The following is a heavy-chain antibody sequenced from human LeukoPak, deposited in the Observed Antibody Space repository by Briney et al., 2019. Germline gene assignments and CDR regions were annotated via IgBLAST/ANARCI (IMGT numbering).Heavy chain of an antibody. CDR1: GGSFSGYY. J-gene: IGHJ4*02. Sequence: SETLSLTCAVYGGSFSGYYWSWIRQPPGKGLEWIGEINHSGSTNYNPSLKSRVTISVDTSKNQFSLKLSSVTAADTAVYYCASRRAIVVVVAATAFDYWGQGTLVTVSS. CDR2: INHSGST. D-gene: IGHD2-15*01. V-gene: IGHV4-34*01. CDR3: ASRRAIVVVVAATAFDY.